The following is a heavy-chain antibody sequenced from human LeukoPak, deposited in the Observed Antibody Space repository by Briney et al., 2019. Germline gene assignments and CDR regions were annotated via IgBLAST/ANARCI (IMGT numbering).Heavy chain of an antibody. J-gene: IGHJ4*02. CDR1: GFTFSSYT. Sequence: AGGSLRLSCAASGFTFSSYTMNWVRQAPGKGLEWVSSISSGSHIYYADSVKGRFTISRDNAKNSLYLQMNSLRAEDTAVYYCAGVVPGTGFFYWGQGTLVTVSS. CDR3: AGVVPGTGFFY. V-gene: IGHV3-21*01. D-gene: IGHD2-8*02. CDR2: ISSGSHI.